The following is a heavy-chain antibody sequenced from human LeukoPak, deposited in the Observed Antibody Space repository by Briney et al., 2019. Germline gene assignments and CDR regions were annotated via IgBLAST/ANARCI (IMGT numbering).Heavy chain of an antibody. Sequence: SETLSLTCTVSGGSISSHYWSWIRQPPGKGLEWIGYIYYSGSTNYNPSLKGRVTISVDASKNQFSLKLSSVTAADTAVYYCARRWDDSSGYYLFDYWGQGTLVTVSS. CDR2: IYYSGST. D-gene: IGHD3-22*01. V-gene: IGHV4-59*11. CDR3: ARRWDDSSGYYLFDY. CDR1: GGSISSHY. J-gene: IGHJ4*02.